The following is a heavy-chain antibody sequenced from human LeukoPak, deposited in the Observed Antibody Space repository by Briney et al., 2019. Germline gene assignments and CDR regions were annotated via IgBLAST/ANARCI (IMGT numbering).Heavy chain of an antibody. V-gene: IGHV1-46*01. CDR1: GYTLTSYY. D-gene: IGHD3-3*01. CDR3: ARAPDDYDFWSGPFDY. Sequence: ASVKVSCKAFGYTLTSYYMHWVRQAPGQGLEWMGIINPGGGSTSYTEKFQGRLTMTRDTSTSTAYMELRSLRSDDTAVYYCARAPDDYDFWSGPFDYWGRGTLVTVSS. CDR2: INPGGGST. J-gene: IGHJ4*02.